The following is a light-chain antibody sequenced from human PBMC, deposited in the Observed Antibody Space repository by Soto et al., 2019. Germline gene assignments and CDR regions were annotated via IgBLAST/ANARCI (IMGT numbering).Light chain of an antibody. CDR2: GNT. Sequence: QSVLTQPPSGSGAPRQRVTNSCTWGSPKNRAGYWVHWFQQLPGTAPKLLIYGNTNRPSWVPDRFSGSKSDTSASLAITGLQPEDEADYYCQSYDSSLSVLYVFGTGTRSPS. J-gene: IGLJ1*01. CDR1: SPKNRAGYW. CDR3: QSYDSSLSVLYV. V-gene: IGLV1-40*01.